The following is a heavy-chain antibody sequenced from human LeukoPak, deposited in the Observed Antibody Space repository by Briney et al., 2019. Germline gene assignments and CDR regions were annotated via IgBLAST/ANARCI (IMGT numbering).Heavy chain of an antibody. Sequence: GGSLRLSCAVFGFTFSSHTMHWVRQAPGKGLEWVAVISSDGSNKYYADSVKGRFTISRDNSKNTLYLQMNSLRAEDTAVYYCAKCPSGVLRYFAPIDYWGQGTLVTVSS. CDR2: ISSDGSNK. CDR3: AKCPSGVLRYFAPIDY. D-gene: IGHD3-9*01. J-gene: IGHJ4*02. V-gene: IGHV3-30*18. CDR1: GFTFSSHT.